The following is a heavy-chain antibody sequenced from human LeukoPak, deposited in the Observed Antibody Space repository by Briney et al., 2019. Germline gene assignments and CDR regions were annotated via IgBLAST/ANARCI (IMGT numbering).Heavy chain of an antibody. D-gene: IGHD3-9*01. Sequence: SETLSLTCTVSGGSISSNAYFWGWIRQPPGKGLEWIANIYYTGSPYYSPSIKSRATISVDTSRNQFSLKLTSVTAADTAVYYCARGGQYDMLPGYWYFFDDWGQGTLVTVSS. V-gene: IGHV4-39*01. CDR3: ARGGQYDMLPGYWYFFDD. CDR2: IYYTGSP. CDR1: GGSISSNAYF. J-gene: IGHJ4*02.